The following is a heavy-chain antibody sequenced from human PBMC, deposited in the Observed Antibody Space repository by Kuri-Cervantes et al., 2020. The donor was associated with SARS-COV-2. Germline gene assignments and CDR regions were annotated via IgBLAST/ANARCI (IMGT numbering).Heavy chain of an antibody. J-gene: IGHJ6*03. V-gene: IGHV3-48*03. Sequence: GESLKISCAASGFTFSSYEMNWVRQAPGKGLEWVSYISSSGSTIYYADSVKGRFTISRDNAKNSLYLQMNSLRAEDTAVYYCARGPTFPYYYYMDVWGKGTTVTVSS. CDR2: ISSSGSTI. CDR3: ARGPTFPYYYYMDV. CDR1: GFTFSSYE.